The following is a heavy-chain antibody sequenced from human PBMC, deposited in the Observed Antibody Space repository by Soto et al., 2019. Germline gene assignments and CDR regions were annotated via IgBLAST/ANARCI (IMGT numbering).Heavy chain of an antibody. J-gene: IGHJ4*02. D-gene: IGHD3-3*01. V-gene: IGHV3-48*03. CDR3: ARSGTHEPLYY. CDR1: GFTLSSYE. Sequence: PGGSLRLSCAASGFTLSSYEMNWVRQAPGKGLEWVSYISVSGRTIYYADSVKGRFTISRDNAKNSLYLQMNRRRAEDTAVDCWARSGTHEPLYYWGQGTLVTFAS. CDR2: ISVSGRTI.